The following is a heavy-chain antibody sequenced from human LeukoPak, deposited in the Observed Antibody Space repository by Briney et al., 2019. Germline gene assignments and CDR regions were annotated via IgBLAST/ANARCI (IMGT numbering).Heavy chain of an antibody. CDR2: ISGDGGST. D-gene: IGHD3-10*01. V-gene: IGHV3-43*02. CDR1: GFTFDDYA. CDR3: EKDIRITMVRGVIFYYGMDV. J-gene: IGHJ6*02. Sequence: QSGGSLRLSCAASGFTFDDYAMHWVRQAPGKGLEWVSLISGDGGSTYYADSVKGRFTISRDNSKNSLYLQMNSLRTEDTALYYCEKDIRITMVRGVIFYYGMDVWGQGTTVTVSS.